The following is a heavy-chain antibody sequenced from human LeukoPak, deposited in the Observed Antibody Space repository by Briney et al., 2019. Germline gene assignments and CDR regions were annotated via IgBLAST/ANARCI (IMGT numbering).Heavy chain of an antibody. CDR3: ARAPSGRSGNLEWLLGLIDDYYGMDV. CDR2: IYYSGST. V-gene: IGHV4-31*03. CDR1: GGSISSGGYY. D-gene: IGHD3-3*01. J-gene: IGHJ6*02. Sequence: PSGTLSLTCTVSGGSISSGGYYWSWIRQHPGKGLEWIGYIYYSGSTYYNPSLKSRVTISVDTSKNQFSLKLSSVTAADTAVYYCARAPSGRSGNLEWLLGLIDDYYGMDVWGQGTTVTVSS.